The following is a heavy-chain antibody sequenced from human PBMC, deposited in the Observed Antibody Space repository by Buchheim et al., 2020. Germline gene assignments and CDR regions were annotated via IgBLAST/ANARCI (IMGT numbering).Heavy chain of an antibody. CDR3: ARGSSGYLVGMDV. CDR1: GFPSSSFV. V-gene: IGHV3-30*04. D-gene: IGHD3-22*01. J-gene: IGHJ6*02. CDR2: LQFDGGIK. Sequence: QVQLVESGGGVVQPGSSLNLPCEPPGFPSSSFVLPWSGQPPGRGWGWGAVLQFDGGIKYYATSVRGGFTISRDNSKNRLYLQMNSLRAEDTAVYYCARGSSGYLVGMDVWGQGTT.